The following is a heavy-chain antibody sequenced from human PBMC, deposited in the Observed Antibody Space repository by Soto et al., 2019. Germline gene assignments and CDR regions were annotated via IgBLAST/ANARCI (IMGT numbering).Heavy chain of an antibody. Sequence: GGSLRLSCTASGFTFGDYAMSWFRQAPGKGLEWVGFIRSKAYGGTTEYAASVKGRFTISRDDSKSIAYLQMNSLKTEDTAVYYCTRDMGSGWYRNFDYWGQGTLVTVSS. CDR3: TRDMGSGWYRNFDY. J-gene: IGHJ4*02. CDR1: GFTFGDYA. CDR2: IRSKAYGGTT. V-gene: IGHV3-49*03. D-gene: IGHD6-19*01.